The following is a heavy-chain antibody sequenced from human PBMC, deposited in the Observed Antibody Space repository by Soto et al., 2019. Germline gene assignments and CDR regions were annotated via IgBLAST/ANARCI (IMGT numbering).Heavy chain of an antibody. V-gene: IGHV3-23*01. J-gene: IGHJ1*01. CDR2: ISGRGITT. CDR3: ATRASSKRYCSGDTCYDDFQH. CDR1: GGSISNGDYY. Sequence: ETLSLTCTVSGGSISNGDYYWSWIRQAPGKGPEWVSSISGRGITTYYADSVKGRFTISRDNSKNTLYLQLNSLRVEDTAVYYCATRASSKRYCSGDTCYDDFQHWGQGTQVTVSS. D-gene: IGHD2-15*01.